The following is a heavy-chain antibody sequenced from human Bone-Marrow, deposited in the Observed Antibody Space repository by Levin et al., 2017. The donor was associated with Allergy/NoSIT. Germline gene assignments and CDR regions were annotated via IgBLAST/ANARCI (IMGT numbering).Heavy chain of an antibody. CDR3: ATEISGGAFDY. D-gene: IGHD3-10*01. J-gene: IGHJ4*02. CDR2: INLSGGDT. V-gene: IGHV1-46*04. Sequence: GESLKISCKASGYIFTNYYLHWVRQAPGQGLEWMGRINLSGGDTIYAQKLRGRVTMTWDTSTSTVYMELNSLRSADTAVYYCATEISGGAFDYWGQGALVTVSS. CDR1: GYIFTNYY.